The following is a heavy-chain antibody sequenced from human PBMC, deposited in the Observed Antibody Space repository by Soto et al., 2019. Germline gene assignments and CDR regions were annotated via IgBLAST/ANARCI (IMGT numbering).Heavy chain of an antibody. J-gene: IGHJ6*02. CDR2: IIPIFGTA. Sequence: SVKVSCKASGGTFSSYAISWVRQAPGQGLEWMGGIIPIFGTANNAQKFQGRVTITADESTSTAYMELSSLRSEDTAVYYCARDRTLYGTRFGYGMDVWGQGNTVTVSS. CDR3: ARDRTLYGTRFGYGMDV. CDR1: GGTFSSYA. V-gene: IGHV1-69*13. D-gene: IGHD3-16*02.